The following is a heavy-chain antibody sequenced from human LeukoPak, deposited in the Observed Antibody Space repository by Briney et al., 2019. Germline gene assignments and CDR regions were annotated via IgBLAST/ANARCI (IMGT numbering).Heavy chain of an antibody. V-gene: IGHV4-31*03. D-gene: IGHD4-17*01. J-gene: IGHJ4*02. CDR2: IYYSGST. CDR1: GGSISSGGYY. CDR3: ARSHGDYFDY. Sequence: SETLSLTYTVSGGSISSGGYYWSWIRKHPGKGLEWIRYIYYSGSTYYNPSLKSRVTISVDTSKNQFSLKLSSVTAADTAVYYCARSHGDYFDYWGQGTLVTVSS.